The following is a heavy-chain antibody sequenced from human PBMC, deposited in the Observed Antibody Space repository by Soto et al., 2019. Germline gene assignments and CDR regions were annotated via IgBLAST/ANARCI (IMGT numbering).Heavy chain of an antibody. Sequence: ESGGGVVQPGRSLRLSCAASGFTFSSYGMHWVRQAPGKGLEWVAVIWYDGSNKYYADSVKGRFTISRDNSKNTLYLQMNSLRAEDTAVYYCARAELWLSYYYYGMDVWGQGTTVTVSS. CDR2: IWYDGSNK. CDR1: GFTFSSYG. CDR3: ARAELWLSYYYYGMDV. D-gene: IGHD5-18*01. V-gene: IGHV3-33*01. J-gene: IGHJ6*02.